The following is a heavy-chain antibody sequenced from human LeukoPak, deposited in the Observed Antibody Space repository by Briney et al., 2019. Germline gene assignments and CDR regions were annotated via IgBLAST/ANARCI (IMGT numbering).Heavy chain of an antibody. V-gene: IGHV1-46*01. D-gene: IGHD5-18*01. CDR3: ATSRQLWLQSGPY. CDR2: INPSGGST. Sequence: ASVKVSCKASGYTFTSYYMHWVRQAPGQGLEWMGIINPSGGSTSYALKFQGRVTMTRDTSTSTVYMELSSLRSEDTAVYYCATSRQLWLQSGPYWGQGTLVTVSS. CDR1: GYTFTSYY. J-gene: IGHJ4*02.